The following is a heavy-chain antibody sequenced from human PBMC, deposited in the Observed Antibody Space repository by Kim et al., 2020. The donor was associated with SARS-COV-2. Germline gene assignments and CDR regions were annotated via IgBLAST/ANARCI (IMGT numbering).Heavy chain of an antibody. Sequence: YYVDSGKGRFTISRDNAKNALYLQMNSLRAEDTAVYYCGRPTATGTVDYWGQGTLVTVSS. V-gene: IGHV3-7*03. J-gene: IGHJ4*02. D-gene: IGHD6-13*01. CDR3: GRPTATGTVDY.